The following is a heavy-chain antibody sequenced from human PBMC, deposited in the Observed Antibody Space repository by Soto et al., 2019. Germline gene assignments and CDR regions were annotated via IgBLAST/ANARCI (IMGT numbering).Heavy chain of an antibody. Sequence: QVQLVESGGGVVQPGRSLRLSCAASGFTFSSYGMHWVRQAPGKGLEWVAVIWYDGSNKYYADSVKGRFTISRDNSKNTLYLQMNSPRAEDTAVYYCARDQPRYYYDSSGYYEPPNYWGQGTLVTVSS. CDR1: GFTFSSYG. V-gene: IGHV3-33*01. J-gene: IGHJ4*02. D-gene: IGHD3-22*01. CDR2: IWYDGSNK. CDR3: ARDQPRYYYDSSGYYEPPNY.